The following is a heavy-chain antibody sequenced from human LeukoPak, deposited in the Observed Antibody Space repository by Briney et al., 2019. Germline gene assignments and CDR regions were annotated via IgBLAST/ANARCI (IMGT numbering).Heavy chain of an antibody. CDR3: AREGITDFDY. CDR2: ISSDSSTI. D-gene: IGHD1-14*01. J-gene: IGHJ4*02. CDR1: GFTFSSYG. Sequence: GWSLRLSCAASGFTFSSYGMNWVRQAPGKGLEWVSYISSDSSTIYYADSVKGRFTISRDNAKNSLYLQMNSLRDEDTAVYYCAREGITDFDYWGQGTLVTVSS. V-gene: IGHV3-48*02.